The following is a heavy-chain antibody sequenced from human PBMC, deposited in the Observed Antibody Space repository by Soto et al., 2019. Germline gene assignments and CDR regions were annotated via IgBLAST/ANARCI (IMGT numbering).Heavy chain of an antibody. D-gene: IGHD3-10*01. CDR1: GYTFTSYG. CDR3: ASSYYYGSGSYYTYYYYYGMDV. V-gene: IGHV1-18*04. Sequence: ASVKVSCKASGYTFTSYGISWVRQAPGQGLEWMGWISAYNGNTNYAQKLQGRVTMTTDTSTSTAYMELRSLRSDDTAVYYCASSYYYGSGSYYTYYYYYGMDVWGQGTTVTVSS. CDR2: ISAYNGNT. J-gene: IGHJ6*02.